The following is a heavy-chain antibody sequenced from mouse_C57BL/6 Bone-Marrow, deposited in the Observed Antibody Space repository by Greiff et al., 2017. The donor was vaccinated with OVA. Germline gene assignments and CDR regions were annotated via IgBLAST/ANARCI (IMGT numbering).Heavy chain of an antibody. Sequence: VQLQQSGAELVKPGASVKLSCTASGFNITDYYMHWVKQRTEQGLEWIGRIDPEDGETKYAPKFQGKATITADTSSNTAYLQLSSLTSEDTAVYYCAFYYTPFAYWGQGTLVTVSA. CDR1: GFNITDYY. CDR2: IDPEDGET. D-gene: IGHD2-12*01. CDR3: AFYYTPFAY. J-gene: IGHJ3*01. V-gene: IGHV14-2*01.